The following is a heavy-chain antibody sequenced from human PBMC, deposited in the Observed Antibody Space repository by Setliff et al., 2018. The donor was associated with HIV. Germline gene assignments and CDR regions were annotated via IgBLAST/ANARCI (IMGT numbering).Heavy chain of an antibody. CDR2: ISSSSSYI. J-gene: IGHJ4*02. Sequence: GGSLRLSCAPSGFTFGSYAMSWVRQAPGKGLEWVSSISSSSSYIYYADSVKGRFTISRDNAKNSLYLQMNSLRAEDTAVYYCASHSGSFDYWGQGTLVTVSS. V-gene: IGHV3-21*01. CDR3: ASHSGSFDY. CDR1: GFTFGSYA.